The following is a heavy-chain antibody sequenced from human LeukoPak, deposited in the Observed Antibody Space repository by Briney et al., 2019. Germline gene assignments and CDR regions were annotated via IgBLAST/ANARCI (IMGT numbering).Heavy chain of an antibody. J-gene: IGHJ4*02. CDR3: ARLGYSGPWKDY. CDR1: GVSFSGYY. CDR2: INHSGST. D-gene: IGHD5-12*01. V-gene: IGHV4-34*01. Sequence: SETLSLTCAVYGVSFSGYYWSWIRQPPGKGLEWIGEINHSGSTNYNPSLKSRVTISVDTSKNQFSLKLSSVTAADTAVYYCARLGYSGPWKDYWGQGTLVTVSS.